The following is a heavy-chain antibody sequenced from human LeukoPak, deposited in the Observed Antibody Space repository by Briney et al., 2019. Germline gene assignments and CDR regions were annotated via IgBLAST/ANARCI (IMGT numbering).Heavy chain of an antibody. D-gene: IGHD3-3*01. Sequence: ASVKVSCKASGGTFSSYAISWVRQAPGQGLEWMGGIIPIFGTANYAQKFRGRVTITTDESTSTAYMELSSLRSEDTAVYYCARVRYDFWSGYPIGNYYYMDVWGKGTTVTVSS. CDR3: ARVRYDFWSGYPIGNYYYMDV. CDR2: IIPIFGTA. V-gene: IGHV1-69*05. CDR1: GGTFSSYA. J-gene: IGHJ6*03.